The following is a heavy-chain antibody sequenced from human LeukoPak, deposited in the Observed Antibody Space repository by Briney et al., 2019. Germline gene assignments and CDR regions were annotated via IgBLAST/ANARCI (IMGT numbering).Heavy chain of an antibody. D-gene: IGHD1-26*01. Sequence: GGSLRLSCAASGFTFSGYAMRWVRQAPGKGLEWVAVISYDGSNKYYADSVKGRFTISRDNSKNTLYLQMNSLRAEDTAVYYCARDPYSGSYSDAFDIWGQGTMVTVSS. J-gene: IGHJ3*02. CDR2: ISYDGSNK. CDR3: ARDPYSGSYSDAFDI. CDR1: GFTFSGYA. V-gene: IGHV3-30-3*01.